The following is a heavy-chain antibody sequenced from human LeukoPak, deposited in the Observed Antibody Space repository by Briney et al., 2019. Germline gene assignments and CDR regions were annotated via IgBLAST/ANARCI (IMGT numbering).Heavy chain of an antibody. CDR1: ESTFDHA. V-gene: IGHV3-9*01. Sequence: GGSLRLSSTASESTFDHAMHWVRQTPGKGLEWVSGIGWNSARTGYADSVRGRFTISRDNAKNSLYLQMNSLRAEDTALYYCGKDISAGGMDVWGQGTTVTVSS. CDR2: IGWNSART. D-gene: IGHD3-10*01. J-gene: IGHJ6*02. CDR3: GKDISAGGMDV.